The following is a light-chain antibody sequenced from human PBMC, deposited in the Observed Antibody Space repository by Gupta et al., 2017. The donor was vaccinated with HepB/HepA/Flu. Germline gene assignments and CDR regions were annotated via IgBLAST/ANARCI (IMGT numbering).Light chain of an antibody. CDR2: GAS. J-gene: IGKJ2*01. CDR3: QQSYIIPYT. CDR1: HSIGAY. Sequence: EIQMTQSPSSLSASVGDRVTITCRASHSIGAYLNWYQQKPGRAPRLFIYGASNVQTGVPSRFSGSGSGTDFTLTISRRQPEDVANFYCQQSYIIPYTFGQGTKVEI. V-gene: IGKV1-39*01.